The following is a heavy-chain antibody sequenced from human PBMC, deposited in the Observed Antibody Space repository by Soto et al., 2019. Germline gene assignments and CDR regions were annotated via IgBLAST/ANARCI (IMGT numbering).Heavy chain of an antibody. J-gene: IGHJ4*02. D-gene: IGHD6-19*01. CDR3: ARDTDGWTHFDY. V-gene: IGHV1-18*01. CDR2: ISAYNGNT. CDR1: GYTFTSYG. Sequence: ASVNVSCKASGYTFTSYGISWVRQAPGQGLEWMGWISAYNGNTNYAQKLQGRVTMTTDTSTSTAYMELRSLRSDDTAVYYCARDTDGWTHFDYWGQGTLVTVSS.